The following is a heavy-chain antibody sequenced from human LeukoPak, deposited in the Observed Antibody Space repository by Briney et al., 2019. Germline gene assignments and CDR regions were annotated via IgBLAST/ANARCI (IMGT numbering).Heavy chain of an antibody. Sequence: PSETLSLTCTVSGDSISSYYWSWIRQPPGKGLEWIGYIYYSGSTNYNPSLKSRVTISVDTSKNQFSLKLSSVTAADTALYYCARGYGSGSHYFDYWGQGSLVTVSS. J-gene: IGHJ4*02. CDR3: ARGYGSGSHYFDY. D-gene: IGHD3-10*01. CDR1: GDSISSYY. V-gene: IGHV4-59*01. CDR2: IYYSGST.